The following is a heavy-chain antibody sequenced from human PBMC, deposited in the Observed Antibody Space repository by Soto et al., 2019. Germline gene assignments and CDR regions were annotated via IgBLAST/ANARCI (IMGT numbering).Heavy chain of an antibody. CDR2: ISGSGGST. D-gene: IGHD3-3*01. J-gene: IGHJ3*02. CDR3: AKDWTSI. Sequence: PGGSLRLSCAASGFTFSNYAVTWVRQAPGKGLEWVSTISGSGGSTYYADSVKGRFTISRDNSKNTLFLQMSSLRAEDTAAYYCAKDWTSIWGQGTMVTVSS. CDR1: GFTFSNYA. V-gene: IGHV3-23*01.